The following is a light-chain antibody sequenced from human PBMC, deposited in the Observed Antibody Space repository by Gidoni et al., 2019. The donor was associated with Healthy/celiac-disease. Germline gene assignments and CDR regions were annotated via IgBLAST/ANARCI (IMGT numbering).Light chain of an antibody. Sequence: DIQMTQSPSSLSASVGDRVTITCRASQSISSYLNWYQQKPGKAPKLLIYAASSLQSGGPSRFSGSGSGTDFTLTISSLQLEDFATYHCQQSYSNPATCGQGTRLEIK. CDR3: QQSYSNPAT. V-gene: IGKV1-39*01. J-gene: IGKJ5*01. CDR1: QSISSY. CDR2: AAS.